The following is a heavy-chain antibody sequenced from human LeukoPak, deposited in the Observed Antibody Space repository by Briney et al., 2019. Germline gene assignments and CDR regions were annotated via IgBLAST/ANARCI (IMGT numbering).Heavy chain of an antibody. CDR2: ISSSGSTI. CDR3: ARDSPHYTMIVVVKFDY. J-gene: IGHJ4*02. D-gene: IGHD3-22*01. CDR1: GFTFSSYE. Sequence: GGSLRLSCAASGFTFSSYEMNWVRQAPGKGLEWVSYISSSGSTIYYADSVKGRFTISRDNAKNSLYLQMNSLRAEDTAVYYCARDSPHYTMIVVVKFDYRGQGTLVTVSS. V-gene: IGHV3-48*03.